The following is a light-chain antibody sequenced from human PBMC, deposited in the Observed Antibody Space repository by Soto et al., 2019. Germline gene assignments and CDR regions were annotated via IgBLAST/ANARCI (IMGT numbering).Light chain of an antibody. CDR2: DVN. Sequence: QSALTQPASVSGSPGQSITISCTGTSSDVGGYNYVSWYQHHPGKAPKLMIYDVNNRPSGVSARFSGSKSGNTASLTISGLQAEDEAEYYCSSYTSSSTYVLGTGTKLTVL. CDR3: SSYTSSSTYV. CDR1: SSDVGGYNY. J-gene: IGLJ1*01. V-gene: IGLV2-14*03.